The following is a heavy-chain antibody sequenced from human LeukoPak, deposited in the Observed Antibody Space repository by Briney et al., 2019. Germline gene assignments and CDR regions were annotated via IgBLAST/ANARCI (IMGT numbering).Heavy chain of an antibody. Sequence: SETPSLPCTVSGGSISSYYWSWIRQPPGKGLEWIGYIYYSGSTNYNPSLKSRVTISVDTSKIQFSLKLSSVTAADTAVYYCARVAATAIGYWGHGTLVTVSS. V-gene: IGHV4-59*01. D-gene: IGHD6-19*01. CDR3: ARVAATAIGY. CDR1: GGSISSYY. J-gene: IGHJ4*01. CDR2: IYYSGST.